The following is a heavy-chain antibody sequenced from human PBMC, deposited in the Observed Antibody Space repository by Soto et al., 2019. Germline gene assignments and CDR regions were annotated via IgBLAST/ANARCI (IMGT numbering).Heavy chain of an antibody. Sequence: PGGSLRLSCAASGFTFSSYAMSWVRQAPGKRLEWLSLISGSGATTYYADSVKGRFIVSRDKSKNTVYLQMNSLRADDTALYYCTKSSVHCSGGSCFDFWGQGTVVTVSS. CDR1: GFTFSSYA. CDR3: TKSSVHCSGGSCFDF. J-gene: IGHJ4*03. V-gene: IGHV3-23*01. D-gene: IGHD2-15*01. CDR2: ISGSGATT.